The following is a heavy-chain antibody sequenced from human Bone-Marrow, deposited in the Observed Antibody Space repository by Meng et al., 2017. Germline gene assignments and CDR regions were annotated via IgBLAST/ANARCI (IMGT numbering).Heavy chain of an antibody. Sequence: AETLSLTCAVSGDSISSGHWWSWVRQPPGKGLEWIGEISHSGSTNYNVSLKSRVSISVDKSKNQFSLKLSSVTAADTAVYYCAREVVNYSFDPWGQGTLVTVSS. D-gene: IGHD1-1*01. J-gene: IGHJ5*02. CDR2: ISHSGST. CDR3: AREVVNYSFDP. CDR1: GDSISSGHW. V-gene: IGHV4-4*02.